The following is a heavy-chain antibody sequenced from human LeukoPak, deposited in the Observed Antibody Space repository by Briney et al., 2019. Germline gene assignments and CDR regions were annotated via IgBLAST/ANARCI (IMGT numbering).Heavy chain of an antibody. V-gene: IGHV1-2*02. J-gene: IGHJ4*02. CDR2: INPNSGGT. Sequence: ASVKVSCKASGYTFSGYYMHWLRQAPGQGLEWMGWINPNSGGTIYEQKFQGRVTMASDTSIGTAYVELSRLRSDDTAVYYCARMGIARTGADFDYWGQGTLVTASS. CDR1: GYTFSGYY. D-gene: IGHD2-8*02. CDR3: ARMGIARTGADFDY.